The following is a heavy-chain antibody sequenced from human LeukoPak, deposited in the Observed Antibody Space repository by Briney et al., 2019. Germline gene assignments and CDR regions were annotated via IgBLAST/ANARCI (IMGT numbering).Heavy chain of an antibody. CDR1: GFTFSHYW. V-gene: IGHV3-7*04. CDR3: ARDRGSSWQLNWFDP. CDR2: IKQDGSEK. J-gene: IGHJ5*02. Sequence: GGSLRLSCAACGFTFSHYWMSWVRQAPGKGLEWVANIKQDGSEKYYVDSVKGRFTISRDNAKNSLYLQMNSLRAEDTAVYYCARDRGSSWQLNWFDPWGQGTLVTVSS. D-gene: IGHD6-13*01.